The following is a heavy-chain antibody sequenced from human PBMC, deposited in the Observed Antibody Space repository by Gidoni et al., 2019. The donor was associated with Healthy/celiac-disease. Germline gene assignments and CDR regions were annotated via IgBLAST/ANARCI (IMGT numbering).Heavy chain of an antibody. D-gene: IGHD1-26*01. CDR2: IYHSGST. Sequence: QVQLQESGPGLVKPSETLSLTCAVSGYSISSGYYWGWIRQPPGKGLEWIGSIYHSGSTYYNPSLKSRVTISVDTSKNQFSLKLSSVTAADTAVYYCARSWAKGGSYYSFYFDYWGQGTLVTVSS. CDR3: ARSWAKGGSYYSFYFDY. J-gene: IGHJ4*02. CDR1: GYSISSGYY. V-gene: IGHV4-38-2*01.